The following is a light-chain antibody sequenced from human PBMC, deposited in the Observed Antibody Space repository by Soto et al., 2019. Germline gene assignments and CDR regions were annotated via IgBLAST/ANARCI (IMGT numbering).Light chain of an antibody. CDR2: SAS. CDR3: LQHKSYPWT. Sequence: DIQMTQSPSSMSASVGDRVTITCRASQDIRNDLGWYQHKPGKAPKRLIYSASSLRSGVPSRFSGSGTGTEFTLTISSLQPEDFATYFCLQHKSYPWTFGQGTTVDFK. J-gene: IGKJ1*01. CDR1: QDIRND. V-gene: IGKV1-17*01.